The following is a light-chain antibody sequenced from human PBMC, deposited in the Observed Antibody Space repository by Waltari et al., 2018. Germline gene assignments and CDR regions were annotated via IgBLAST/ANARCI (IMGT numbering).Light chain of an antibody. Sequence: EIVLTQSPGTLSVSPGERATLSCRASQRVSSDLAWFQQKPGQAPRLLIHDATDRATGIPGRFSGRGSGTDFTLTISRLEPEDFAVYYCQQYGSSPWTFGQGTKVEIK. J-gene: IGKJ1*01. CDR1: QRVSSD. CDR3: QQYGSSPWT. CDR2: DAT. V-gene: IGKV3-20*01.